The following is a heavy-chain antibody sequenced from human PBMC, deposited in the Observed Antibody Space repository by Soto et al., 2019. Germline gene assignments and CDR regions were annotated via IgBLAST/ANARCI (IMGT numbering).Heavy chain of an antibody. D-gene: IGHD3-10*01. CDR2: ISYDGSNK. J-gene: IGHJ6*02. V-gene: IGHV3-30*18. CDR3: AKDGALLWFGELLSLYGMDV. Sequence: GGSLRLSCAASGFTFSSYGMHWVRQAPGKGLEWVAVISYDGSNKYYADSVKGRFTISRDNSKNTLYLQMNSLRAEDTAVYYCAKDGALLWFGELLSLYGMDVWGQGTTVTVSS. CDR1: GFTFSSYG.